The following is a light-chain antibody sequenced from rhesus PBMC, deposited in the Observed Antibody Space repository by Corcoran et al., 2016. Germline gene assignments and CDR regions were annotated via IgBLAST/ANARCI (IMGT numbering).Light chain of an antibody. CDR1: QSISSW. CDR3: LRYSRSPLT. J-gene: IGKJ4*01. Sequence: DIQLTQSPSSLSASVGDSVTITCRASQSISSWLDWYQQKQGKAPKLLIYKAPSLQSGVPSRFSGSGSGTDFTLPINSLQPEDFATYYCLRYSRSPLTFGGGTKVEIE. V-gene: IGKV1-22*01. CDR2: KAP.